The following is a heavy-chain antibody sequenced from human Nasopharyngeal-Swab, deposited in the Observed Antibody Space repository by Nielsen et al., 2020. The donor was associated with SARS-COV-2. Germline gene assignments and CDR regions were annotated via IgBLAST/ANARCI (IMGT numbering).Heavy chain of an antibody. CDR1: GFTFSDYY. V-gene: IGHV3-11*05. Sequence: GESLKISCAASGFTFSDYYMSWIRPAPGKGLEWVSYISSSSSYTNYADSVKGRFTISRDNAKNALYLQMNSLRAEDTAVYYCAREIDSRGGDAFDIWGQGTMVTVSS. J-gene: IGHJ3*02. D-gene: IGHD3-22*01. CDR3: AREIDSRGGDAFDI. CDR2: ISSSSSYT.